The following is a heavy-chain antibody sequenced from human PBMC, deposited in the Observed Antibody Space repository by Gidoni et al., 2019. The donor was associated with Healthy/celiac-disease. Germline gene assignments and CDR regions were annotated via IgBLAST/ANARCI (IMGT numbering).Heavy chain of an antibody. Sequence: EVQLLESGGGLVQPGGSLRLSCAASGFPFSSYAMSWVRQAPGKGLEWVSAISGSGGSTYYADSVKGRFTISRDNSKNTLYLQMNSLRAEDTAVYYCAKGGYDYQGFFDYWGQGTLVTVSS. V-gene: IGHV3-23*01. CDR3: AKGGYDYQGFFDY. CDR2: ISGSGGST. J-gene: IGHJ4*02. D-gene: IGHD5-12*01. CDR1: GFPFSSYA.